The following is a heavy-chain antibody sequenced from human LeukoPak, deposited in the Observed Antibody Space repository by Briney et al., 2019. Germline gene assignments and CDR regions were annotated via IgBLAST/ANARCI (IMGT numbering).Heavy chain of an antibody. CDR1: GFTFSSYS. CDR3: ASSPHYYDSSGYPDY. D-gene: IGHD3-22*01. V-gene: IGHV3-48*04. J-gene: IGHJ4*02. Sequence: QPGGSLRLSCAASGFTFSSYSMNWVRQAPGKGLEWVSYISSSSSTIYYADSVKDRFTISRDNAKNSLYLQMNSLRAEDTAVYYCASSPHYYDSSGYPDYWGQGTLVTVSS. CDR2: ISSSSSTI.